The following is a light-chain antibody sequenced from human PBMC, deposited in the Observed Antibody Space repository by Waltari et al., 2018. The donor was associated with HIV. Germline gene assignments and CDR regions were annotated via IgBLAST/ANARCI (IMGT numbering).Light chain of an antibody. CDR3: QQYNTG. J-gene: IGKJ2*01. Sequence: DIQMTQFPSTLSASVGDRVTITCRASQSISTWMAWYQQRPGKVPKLLIYKASSLQSGVPSRFSGSGSGTEFTLTISSLQPEDFATYDCQQYNTGFGQGTKVEVK. V-gene: IGKV1-5*03. CDR1: QSISTW. CDR2: KAS.